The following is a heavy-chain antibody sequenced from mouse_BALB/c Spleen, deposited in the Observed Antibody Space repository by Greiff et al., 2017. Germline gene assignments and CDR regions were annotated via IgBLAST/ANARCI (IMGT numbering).Heavy chain of an antibody. J-gene: IGHJ2*01. D-gene: IGHD2-1*01. CDR2: INPSNGGT. Sequence: QVQLQQPGAELVKPGASVKLSCKASGYTFTSYYMYWVKQRPGQGLEWIGGINPSNGGTNFNEKFKSKATLTVDKSSSTAYMQLSSLTSEDSAVYYVTRNGNNYLDNWAKAPLSQSPQ. V-gene: IGHV1S81*02. CDR3: TRNGNNYLDN. CDR1: GYTFTSYY.